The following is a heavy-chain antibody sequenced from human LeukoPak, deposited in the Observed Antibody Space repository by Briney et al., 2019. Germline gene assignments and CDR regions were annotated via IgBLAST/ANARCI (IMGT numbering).Heavy chain of an antibody. CDR2: IYPGDSDT. CDR1: GSRFTSYW. J-gene: IGHJ6*02. CDR3: AGGTTNYYYGMDV. Sequence: GGSLKISCKGSGSRFTSYWIGWVRQLPGKGLEWMGIIYPGDSDTRYSPSFQGQVTISADKSISTAYLQWSSLKASDTAMYYCAGGTTNYYYGMDVWGQGTAVTVSS. D-gene: IGHD1-1*01. V-gene: IGHV5-51*01.